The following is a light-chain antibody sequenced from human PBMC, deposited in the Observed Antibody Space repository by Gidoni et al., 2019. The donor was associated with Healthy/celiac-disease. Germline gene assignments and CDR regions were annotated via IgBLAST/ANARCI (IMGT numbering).Light chain of an antibody. Sequence: EIVLTQSPGTLSLSPGERATLSCRASQSVSSSYLAWYQQNPGQAPRLLIYGASSRATGIPDRFSGSVSGTDFTLTISRLESEDFAVYFCQQYGSSPLTFGGGTKVEIK. CDR1: QSVSSSY. CDR2: GAS. V-gene: IGKV3-20*01. CDR3: QQYGSSPLT. J-gene: IGKJ4*01.